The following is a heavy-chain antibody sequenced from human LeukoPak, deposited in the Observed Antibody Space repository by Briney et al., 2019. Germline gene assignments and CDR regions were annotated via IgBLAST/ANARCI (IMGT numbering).Heavy chain of an antibody. CDR3: AIPRRVDGYNPFDY. Sequence: GGSLRLSCAASGFTFSSYAMHWVRQAPGKGLEWVAVISYDGSNKYYADSVKGRFTISRDNSKNTLYLQMNSLRAEDTAVYYCAIPRRVDGYNPFDYWGQGTLVTVSS. CDR2: ISYDGSNK. D-gene: IGHD5-24*01. J-gene: IGHJ4*02. CDR1: GFTFSSYA. V-gene: IGHV3-30-3*01.